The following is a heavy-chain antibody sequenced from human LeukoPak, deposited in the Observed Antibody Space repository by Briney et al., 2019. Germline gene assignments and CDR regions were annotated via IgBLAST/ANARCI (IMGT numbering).Heavy chain of an antibody. CDR2: ISSSSSYT. Sequence: PGGSLRLSCAASGFTFSDYYMSWLRQAPGKGLEWVSYISSSSSYTNYADSVKGRFTISRDNAKNSLYLQMNSLRAEDTAVYYCASGEWELPPDYWGQGTLVTASS. D-gene: IGHD1-26*01. J-gene: IGHJ4*02. CDR3: ASGEWELPPDY. CDR1: GFTFSDYY. V-gene: IGHV3-11*06.